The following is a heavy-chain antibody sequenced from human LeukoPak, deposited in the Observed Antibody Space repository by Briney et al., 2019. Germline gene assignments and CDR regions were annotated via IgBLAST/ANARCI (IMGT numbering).Heavy chain of an antibody. V-gene: IGHV1-46*01. CDR3: ARRGYYYDSSGYYYYFDY. D-gene: IGHD3-22*01. J-gene: IGHJ4*02. CDR2: INPSGGST. CDR1: GYTFTGYY. Sequence: EASVKVSCKASGYTFTGYYMHWVRQAPGQGLEWMGIINPSGGSTSYAQKFQGRVTMTRDTSTSTVYMELSSLRSEDTAVYYCARRGYYYDSSGYYYYFDYWGQGTLVTVSS.